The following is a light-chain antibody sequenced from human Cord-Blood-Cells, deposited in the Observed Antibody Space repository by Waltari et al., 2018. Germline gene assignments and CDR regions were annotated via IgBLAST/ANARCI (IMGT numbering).Light chain of an antibody. CDR2: DAS. CDR3: QQRSNWPLT. Sequence: EIVLTQSPATLSLSPGERATLSCRASQSVSSYLAWYQQKPCQAPRRLIYDASNRATGIPARFSGGGFGTDFTLTISSLEPEDFAVYYCQQRSNWPLTFGGGTKVEIK. V-gene: IGKV3-11*01. CDR1: QSVSSY. J-gene: IGKJ4*01.